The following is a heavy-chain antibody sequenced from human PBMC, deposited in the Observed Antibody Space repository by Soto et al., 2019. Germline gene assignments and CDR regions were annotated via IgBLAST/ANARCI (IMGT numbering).Heavy chain of an antibody. CDR2: ISSSGSTI. J-gene: IGHJ6*03. CDR3: ARDVEVATLRSYYYYYMDV. V-gene: IGHV3-11*01. Sequence: GGSLRLSCAASGFTFSDYYMSWIRQAPGKGLEWVSYISSSGSTIYYADSVKGRFTISRDNAKNSLYLQMNSLRAEDTAVYYCARDVEVATLRSYYYYYMDVWGKGTTVTVSS. D-gene: IGHD5-12*01. CDR1: GFTFSDYY.